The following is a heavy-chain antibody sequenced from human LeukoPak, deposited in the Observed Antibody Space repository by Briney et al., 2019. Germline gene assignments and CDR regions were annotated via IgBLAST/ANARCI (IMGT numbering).Heavy chain of an antibody. CDR2: IYYSGST. J-gene: IGHJ6*03. V-gene: IGHV4-39*01. Sequence: PSETLSLTCTVSGGSISSSSYYWGWIRQPPGKGLEWIGSIYYSGSTYYNPSLKSRVTISVDTSKNQFSLKLSSVTAADTAVYYCARGNYDFWSGYYTNYYYYYMDVWGKGTTVTVSS. CDR1: GGSISSSSYY. CDR3: ARGNYDFWSGYYTNYYYYYMDV. D-gene: IGHD3-3*01.